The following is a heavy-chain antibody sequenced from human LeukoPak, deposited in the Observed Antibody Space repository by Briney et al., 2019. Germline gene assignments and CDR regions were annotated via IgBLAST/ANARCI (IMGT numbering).Heavy chain of an antibody. D-gene: IGHD2-2*01. V-gene: IGHV4-39*01. Sequence: SETLSLTCTVSGGSISISSYYWGWIREPPGKGLGGVGRINYSGSTYYNPALRMRVIISGDTSKTQFSLPLSSVTAADTAVYYCARLFPDCSSTSCYGAKYYYYYMDVWGKGTTVTVSS. CDR1: GGSISISSYY. J-gene: IGHJ6*03. CDR2: INYSGST. CDR3: ARLFPDCSSTSCYGAKYYYYYMDV.